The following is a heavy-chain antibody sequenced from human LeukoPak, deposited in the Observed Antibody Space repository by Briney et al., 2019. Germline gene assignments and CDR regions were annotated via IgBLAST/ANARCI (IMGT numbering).Heavy chain of an antibody. V-gene: IGHV3-7*04. D-gene: IGHD3-10*01. J-gene: IGHJ4*02. Sequence: GGSLRLSCAASGFTFSHYWLSWVRQAPGKGLEWVANIKQDGSEKNYVDSVKGRFTFSRDNAKNSLYLQMNSLRAEDTAVYYCARDLYASGSYDYWGQGTLVTVSS. CDR2: IKQDGSEK. CDR1: GFTFSHYW. CDR3: ARDLYASGSYDY.